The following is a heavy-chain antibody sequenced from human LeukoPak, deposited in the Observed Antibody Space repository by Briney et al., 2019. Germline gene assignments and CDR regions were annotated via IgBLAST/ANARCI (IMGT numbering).Heavy chain of an antibody. J-gene: IGHJ4*02. CDR1: GFTFSNYG. V-gene: IGHV3-30*18. CDR2: ISYDGSNK. Sequence: GGSLRLSWVASGFTFSNYGMHWVRQAPSKAPEWVAVISYDGSNKFYQDSVKGRFTISRDNSKNTLDLQMNSVRADDTAMYYCAKEYVRSVYFESWGQGTQVTVSS. CDR3: AKEYVRSVYFES. D-gene: IGHD3-16*01.